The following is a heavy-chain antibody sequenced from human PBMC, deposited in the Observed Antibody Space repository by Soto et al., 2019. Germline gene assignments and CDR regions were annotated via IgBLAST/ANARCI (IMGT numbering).Heavy chain of an antibody. V-gene: IGHV4-31*03. CDR3: ARARSYFDF. J-gene: IGHJ4*02. Sequence: SETLSLTCTVSGGSISSGAYYWSWNRQHPEKGLEWIGYISYSGSTYYNPSLKSRITMSVETSRNHFSLKLSSATAADTAVYYCARARSYFDFWGQGTPVTVSS. CDR2: ISYSGST. CDR1: GGSISSGAYY.